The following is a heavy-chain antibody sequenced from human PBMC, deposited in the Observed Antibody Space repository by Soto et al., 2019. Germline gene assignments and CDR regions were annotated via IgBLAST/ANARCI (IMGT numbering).Heavy chain of an antibody. V-gene: IGHV3-66*01. CDR1: GFTVSSNY. Sequence: PGGSLRLSCAASGFTVSSNYMSWVRQAPGKGLEWVSVIYSGGSTYYADSVKGRFTISRDNSKNTLYLQMNSLRAEDTAVYYCARVIDENWFDPWGQGTLVTVSS. J-gene: IGHJ5*02. CDR2: IYSGGST. CDR3: ARVIDENWFDP.